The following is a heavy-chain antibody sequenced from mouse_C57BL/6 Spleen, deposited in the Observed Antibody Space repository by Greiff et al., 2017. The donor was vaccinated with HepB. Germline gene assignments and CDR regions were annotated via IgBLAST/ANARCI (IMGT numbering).Heavy chain of an antibody. CDR2: INPYNGGT. J-gene: IGHJ2*01. V-gene: IGHV1-19*01. Sequence: EVQLQQSGPVLVKPGASVKMSCKASGYTFTDYYMNWVKQSHGKSLEWIGVINPYNGGTSYNQKLKGKVTLTVDKPSSTAYMELNSLTSEDSAVYYCARGRDCNFYFDYWGQGTTLTVSS. CDR3: ARGRDCNFYFDY. CDR1: GYTFTDYY. D-gene: IGHD2-1*01.